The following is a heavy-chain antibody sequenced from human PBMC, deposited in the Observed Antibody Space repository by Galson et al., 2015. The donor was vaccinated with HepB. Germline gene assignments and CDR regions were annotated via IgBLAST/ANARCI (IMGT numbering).Heavy chain of an antibody. CDR2: MNPNSCNA. D-gene: IGHD5-18*01. Sequence: SVKVSCKASGYTFTSYDINWVRQATGQGLEWMGWMNPNSCNAGYAQKFQGRVNMTRITSISTSYMELSSLRSEDTAVYYCAKRGSTYGDFDFWGQGTLVTVSS. CDR3: AKRGSTYGDFDF. CDR1: GYTFTSYD. J-gene: IGHJ4*02. V-gene: IGHV1-8*01.